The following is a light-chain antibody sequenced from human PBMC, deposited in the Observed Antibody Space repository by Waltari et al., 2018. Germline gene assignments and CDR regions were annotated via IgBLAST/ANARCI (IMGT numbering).Light chain of an antibody. V-gene: IGKV3-20*01. CDR3: QQYDISPLT. CDR1: QTVRTTY. Sequence: EIVLTQSPGPLSLSPGDRATLSCRASQTVRTTYLAWYQQKPGQAPTLLIYGASSRATGNPDRFSGSGSGTDFSLTISSLEPEDFAVYYCQQYDISPLTFGGGTKVEIK. J-gene: IGKJ4*01. CDR2: GAS.